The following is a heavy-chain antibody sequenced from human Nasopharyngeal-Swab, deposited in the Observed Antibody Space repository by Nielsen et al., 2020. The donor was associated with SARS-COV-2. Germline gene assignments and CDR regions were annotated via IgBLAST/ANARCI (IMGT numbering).Heavy chain of an antibody. J-gene: IGHJ6*02. CDR1: GFTFSSYG. CDR2: ISGSGGTT. CDR3: AKDGHILTGYYNPYYYYYYGMDV. Sequence: GESLKISCAASGFTFSSYGMHWVRQAPGKGLEWVSSISGSGGTTYYADSVKGRFTISRDNSKNTLYLQMNSLRAEDTAVYYCAKDGHILTGYYNPYYYYYYGMDVWGQGTTVTVSS. V-gene: IGHV3-23*01. D-gene: IGHD3-9*01.